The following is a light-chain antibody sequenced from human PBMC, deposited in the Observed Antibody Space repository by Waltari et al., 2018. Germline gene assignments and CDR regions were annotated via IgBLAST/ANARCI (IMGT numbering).Light chain of an antibody. CDR2: GAS. Sequence: EIVLTQSPGTLSLSPGERATLSCRASQSVSSSYLAWYQQKPGQAPRLHIYGASSRATGIPDRFSGSGSGTDFTLTISRLEPEDFAVYYCQQYGSSTWTFGQGTNVEIK. V-gene: IGKV3-20*01. J-gene: IGKJ1*01. CDR1: QSVSSSY. CDR3: QQYGSSTWT.